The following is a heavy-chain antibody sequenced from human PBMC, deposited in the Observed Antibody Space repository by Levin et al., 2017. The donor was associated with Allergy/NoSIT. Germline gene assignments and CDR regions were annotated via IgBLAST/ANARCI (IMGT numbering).Heavy chain of an antibody. CDR3: ARDGGGSRAANYYYYMDV. V-gene: IGHV4-31*02. D-gene: IGHD3-16*01. Sequence: SQTLSLTCNVSGGSITSGGYYWTWIRHHPGKGLEWIGYIFYPGLTYYNPSLKSRVTISVDTSKNQFSLRLTSVTAADTAVYFCARDGGGSRAANYYYYMDVWGKGTTVTVSS. CDR2: IFYPGLT. J-gene: IGHJ6*03. CDR1: GGSITSGGYY.